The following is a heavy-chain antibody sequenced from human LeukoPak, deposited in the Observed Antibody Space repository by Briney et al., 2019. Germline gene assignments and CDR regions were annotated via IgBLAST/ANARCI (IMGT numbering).Heavy chain of an antibody. J-gene: IGHJ4*02. CDR2: INYGGTT. Sequence: SETLSLTCTVSGGSISSSNYYWSWIRQPPGRELEWIASINYGGTTYYNPSLKSRVTISVDTSENQFSLRLSSVTAADTAVYLCARYVVSGSGRYYFDYWGQGSLVTVSS. D-gene: IGHD3-10*01. V-gene: IGHV4-39*01. CDR3: ARYVVSGSGRYYFDY. CDR1: GGSISSSNYY.